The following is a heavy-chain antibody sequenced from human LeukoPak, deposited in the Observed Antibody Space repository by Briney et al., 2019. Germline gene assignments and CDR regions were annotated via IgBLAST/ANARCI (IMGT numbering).Heavy chain of an antibody. CDR3: ASSSGSFLLGD. D-gene: IGHD1-26*01. J-gene: IGHJ4*02. Sequence: PSQTLSLTCAVSGGSISSGGYSWSWIRQPPGKGLEWIGYIYHSGSTYYNPSLKSRVTISVDTSKNQFSLKLSSVTAADTAVYYCASSSGSFLLGDWGQGTLVTVSS. CDR2: IYHSGST. V-gene: IGHV4-30-2*01. CDR1: GGSISSGGYS.